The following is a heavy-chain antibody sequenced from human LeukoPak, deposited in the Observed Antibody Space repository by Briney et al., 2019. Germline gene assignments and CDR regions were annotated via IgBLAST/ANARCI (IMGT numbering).Heavy chain of an antibody. Sequence: KPSETLSLTCTVSGYSISSGYYRGWIRQPPGKGLEWIGNIYHSGSTYYNPSLKSRVTISVDTSKNQFSLKLSSVTAADTAVYYCARDRIGEVATIIDYWGQGTLVTVSS. D-gene: IGHD5-24*01. V-gene: IGHV4-38-2*02. J-gene: IGHJ4*02. CDR2: IYHSGST. CDR1: GYSISSGYY. CDR3: ARDRIGEVATIIDY.